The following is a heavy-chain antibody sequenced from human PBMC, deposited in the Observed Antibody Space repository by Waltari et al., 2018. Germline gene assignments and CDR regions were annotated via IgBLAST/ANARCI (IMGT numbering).Heavy chain of an antibody. J-gene: IGHJ4*02. CDR1: GFPIRSAS. V-gene: IGHV3-21*01. D-gene: IGHD4-17*01. CDR2: ISSSSSYI. Sequence: EVQLGESGGGLVKPGGSLRLSGAASGFPIRSASMNWIRQAPGKGLEWVSSISSSSSYIYYADSVKGRFTISSDNAKNSLYLQMNSLRAEDTAVYYCARDPDYGDYYFDYWGQGTLVTVSS. CDR3: ARDPDYGDYYFDY.